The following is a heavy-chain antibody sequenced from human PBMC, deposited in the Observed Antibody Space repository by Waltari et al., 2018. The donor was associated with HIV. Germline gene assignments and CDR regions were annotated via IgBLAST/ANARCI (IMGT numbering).Heavy chain of an antibody. CDR2: MNPNMGNT. J-gene: IGHJ5*02. D-gene: IGHD3-10*01. CDR1: GYTFTSYD. Sequence: QVQLVQSGAEVKKPGASVKVSCKASGYTFTSYDINWVRQATGQGREWMGWMNPNMGNTGYAQKFQGRVTMTRKSSKSTAYMVRSRLRSEDTAVYYWARGGGYYGSGSSNWFDPWGQGTLVTVSS. V-gene: IGHV1-8*01. CDR3: ARGGGYYGSGSSNWFDP.